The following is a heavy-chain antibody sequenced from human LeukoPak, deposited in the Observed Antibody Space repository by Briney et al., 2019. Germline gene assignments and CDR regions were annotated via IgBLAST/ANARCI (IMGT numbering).Heavy chain of an antibody. CDR1: GYTFTYYY. CDR3: ASGYDFWSGYYRGRGWFDP. J-gene: IGHJ5*02. CDR2: IHPNSGGT. Sequence: VSFKASGYTFTYYYMHWVRQAPGQGREGVGWIHPNSGGTNYAQKFQGRVTMTRDTSISTAYMELSRQRSDDTAVYYCASGYDFWSGYYRGRGWFDPWGQGTLVTVSS. D-gene: IGHD3-3*01. V-gene: IGHV1-2*02.